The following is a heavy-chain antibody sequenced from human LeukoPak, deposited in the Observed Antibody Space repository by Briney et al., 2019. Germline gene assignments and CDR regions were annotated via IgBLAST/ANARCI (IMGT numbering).Heavy chain of an antibody. Sequence: GESLKISCKGSGYSFTNYWIGWVRQMPGKGLEWMGIIYPGDSDTRYSPSFQGQVTISADKSISTAYLQWSSLKASDTAMYYCARLGPRGGSYSAFDIWGQGTMVTVSS. J-gene: IGHJ3*02. D-gene: IGHD1-26*01. CDR2: IYPGDSDT. CDR1: GYSFTNYW. CDR3: ARLGPRGGSYSAFDI. V-gene: IGHV5-51*01.